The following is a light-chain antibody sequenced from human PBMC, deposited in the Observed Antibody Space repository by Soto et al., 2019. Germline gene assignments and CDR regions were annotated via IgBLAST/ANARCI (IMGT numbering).Light chain of an antibody. CDR3: SSYTSSTTEV. CDR2: DVS. V-gene: IGLV2-14*01. CDR1: SSDVGGYNY. J-gene: IGLJ1*01. Sequence: QSVLTQPASVSGSPGQSITISCTGTSSDVGGYNYVSWYQQHPGKAPKLTIYDVSSRPSGVSNRFSGSKSGNTASLTISGLQAEDEADYYCSSYTSSTTEVFGTGTKVTVL.